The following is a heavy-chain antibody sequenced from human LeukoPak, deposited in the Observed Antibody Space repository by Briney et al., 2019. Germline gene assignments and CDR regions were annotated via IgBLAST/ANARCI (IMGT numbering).Heavy chain of an antibody. CDR3: ARVSPRVPAATGLGHAFDI. CDR2: IYHSGST. Sequence: PSETLSLTCTVSGGSISSGGYYWSWIRQPPGKGLEWIGYIYHSGSTYYNPSLKSRVTISVDRSKNQFSLKLSSVTAADTAVYYCARVSPRVPAATGLGHAFDIWGQGTMVTVSS. J-gene: IGHJ3*02. CDR1: GGSISSGGYY. V-gene: IGHV4-30-2*01. D-gene: IGHD2-2*01.